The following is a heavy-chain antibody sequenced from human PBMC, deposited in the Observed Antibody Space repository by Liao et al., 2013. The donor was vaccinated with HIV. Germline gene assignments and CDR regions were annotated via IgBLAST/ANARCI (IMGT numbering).Heavy chain of an antibody. CDR2: IDFSGT. Sequence: QLQLQESGPGLVKPSQTLSLTCTVSGGSISRGTYYWSWIRQPAGKGLEWIGRIDFSGTDYNPSLKSRVTMSIDTSKNHVSLNLTSVTAADTAVYYCARASGYSYGRRNDYWGQGTLVTVSS. V-gene: IGHV4-61*02. CDR3: ARASGYSYGRRNDY. CDR1: GGSISRGTYY. D-gene: IGHD5-18*01. J-gene: IGHJ4*02.